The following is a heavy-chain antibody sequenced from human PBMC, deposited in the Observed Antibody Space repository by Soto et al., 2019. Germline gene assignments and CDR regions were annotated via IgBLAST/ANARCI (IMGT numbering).Heavy chain of an antibody. V-gene: IGHV1-18*01. CDR1: GYTFTSYG. CDR3: ARSRRIDPAIDY. J-gene: IGHJ4*02. D-gene: IGHD3-3*02. CDR2: VSAYNGNI. Sequence: ASVKVSCKASGYTFTSYGISWVRQAPGQGLEWMGWVSAYNGNINYAQKLQGRVTMTTDTSTSTAYMELRSLRSDDTAVYYCARSRRIDPAIDYWGQGTLVTVSS.